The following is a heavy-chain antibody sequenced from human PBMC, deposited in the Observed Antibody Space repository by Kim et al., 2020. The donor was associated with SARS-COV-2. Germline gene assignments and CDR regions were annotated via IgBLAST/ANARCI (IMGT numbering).Heavy chain of an antibody. CDR1: GYTFTSYA. V-gene: IGHV7-4-1*02. CDR2: INTNTGNP. Sequence: ASVKVSCKASGYTFTSYAMNWVRQAPGQGLEWMGWINTNTGNPTYAQGFTGRFVFSLDTSVSTAYLQISSLKAEDTAVYYCARDRRTWTRYSSGGLGMDVWGQGTTVTVSS. CDR3: ARDRRTWTRYSSGGLGMDV. J-gene: IGHJ6*02. D-gene: IGHD6-19*01.